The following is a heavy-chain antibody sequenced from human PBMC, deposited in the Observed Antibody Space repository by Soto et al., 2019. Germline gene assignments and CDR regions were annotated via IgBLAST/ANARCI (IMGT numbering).Heavy chain of an antibody. CDR2: INPNSGGT. D-gene: IGHD2-2*02. CDR3: ARSLTEGYCTITGCYTRPLYGMDV. J-gene: IGHJ6*02. Sequence: QEQLVQSGAEVKKPGASVKVSCKASGYTFSGYYIHWLRLAPGQGLEWMGWINPNSGGTNYAQKFQGRVTVTRDTPTSTAYMELSRLTSDDTAVYYCARSLTEGYCTITGCYTRPLYGMDVWGQGTTVTVSS. CDR1: GYTFSGYY. V-gene: IGHV1-2*02.